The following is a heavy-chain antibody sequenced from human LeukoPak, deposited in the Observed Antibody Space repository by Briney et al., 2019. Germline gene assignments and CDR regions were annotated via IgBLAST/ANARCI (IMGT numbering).Heavy chain of an antibody. V-gene: IGHV4-34*01. CDR1: GFTFSSYS. CDR3: ARAGAALENWFDP. Sequence: CAASGFTFSSYSMNWVRQPPGKGLEWIGEINHSGSTNYNPSLKSRVTISVDTSKNQFSLKLSSVTAADTAVYYCARAGAALENWFDPWGQGTLVTVSS. J-gene: IGHJ5*02. D-gene: IGHD6-6*01. CDR2: INHSGST.